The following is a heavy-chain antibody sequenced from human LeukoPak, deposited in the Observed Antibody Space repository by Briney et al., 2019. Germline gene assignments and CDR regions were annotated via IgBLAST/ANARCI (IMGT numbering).Heavy chain of an antibody. V-gene: IGHV3-23*01. CDR3: ARGKRWELDY. CDR2: ISGSGGST. J-gene: IGHJ4*02. CDR1: GFTFSSYA. Sequence: GGSLRLSCAASGFTFSSYAMSWVRQAPGKGLEWVSAISGSGGSTYYADSVKGRFTISRDNAKNSLYLQMNSLRAEDTALYHCARGKRWELDYWGQGTLVTVSS. D-gene: IGHD1-26*01.